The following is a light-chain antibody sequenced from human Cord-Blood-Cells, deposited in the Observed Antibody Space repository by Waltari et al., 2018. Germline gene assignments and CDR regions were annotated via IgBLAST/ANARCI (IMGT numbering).Light chain of an antibody. CDR1: QGISSY. CDR2: AAS. Sequence: IQLTQSPSFLSASVRDRVTITCRPSQGISSYLAWYQQKPGKAPKLLIYAASTLQSGVPSRFSGSGSGTEFTLTISSLQPEDVATYYCQQLNSYPLTFGGGTKVEIK. J-gene: IGKJ4*01. CDR3: QQLNSYPLT. V-gene: IGKV1-9*01.